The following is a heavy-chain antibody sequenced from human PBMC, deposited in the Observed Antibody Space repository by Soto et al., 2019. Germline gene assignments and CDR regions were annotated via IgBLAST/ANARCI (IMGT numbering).Heavy chain of an antibody. Sequence: SETLSLTCAVSGYSISSGYYWGWIRQLPGKGLEWIGSIYHSGSTYYNPSLKSRVTISVDTSKNQFSLKLSSVTAADTAVYYCARDRPGIAAAAFDAFDIWGQGTMVTVSS. V-gene: IGHV4-38-2*02. J-gene: IGHJ3*02. D-gene: IGHD6-13*01. CDR1: GYSISSGYY. CDR2: IYHSGST. CDR3: ARDRPGIAAAAFDAFDI.